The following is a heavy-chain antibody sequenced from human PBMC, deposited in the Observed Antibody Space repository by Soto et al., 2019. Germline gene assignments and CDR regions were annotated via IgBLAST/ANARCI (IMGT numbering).Heavy chain of an antibody. Sequence: EVQLLESGGTLVQPGGSLRLSCVASGFTFSNYAMSWVRQAPGKGLEWVSTVTTRGASTYYADSVKGRFAISRDESMNTLYLQMNSLIADDTAVYYCAKSSGYRGFHDGPDSKWFDYWGQGTLVTVSS. J-gene: IGHJ4*02. D-gene: IGHD5-12*01. CDR1: GFTFSNYA. CDR2: VTTRGAST. CDR3: AKSSGYRGFHDGPDSKWFDY. V-gene: IGHV3-23*01.